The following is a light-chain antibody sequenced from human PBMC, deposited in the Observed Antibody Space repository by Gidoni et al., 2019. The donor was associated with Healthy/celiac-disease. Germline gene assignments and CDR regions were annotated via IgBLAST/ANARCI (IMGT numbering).Light chain of an antibody. J-gene: IGKJ2*01. Sequence: EIVMTQSPATLSLSPRERATLSCRAGQRVSSNLAWYQQKPGQAPRLLIYGASTRATGIPARFSGSGSGTEFTLTISSLQSEDFAVYYCQQYNNWPYTFGQGTKLEIK. CDR1: QRVSSN. V-gene: IGKV3-15*01. CDR3: QQYNNWPYT. CDR2: GAS.